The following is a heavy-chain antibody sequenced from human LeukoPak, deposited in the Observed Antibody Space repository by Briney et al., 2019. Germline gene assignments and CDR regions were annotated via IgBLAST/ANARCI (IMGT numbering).Heavy chain of an antibody. CDR3: TKEVWGSYPD. Sequence: QPGGSLRLSFAASGFPFGIYAMTWVRQAPGKGVEGVSAISRGAIDIYYADSVEGRFTISRDDSKNAVYLQMNNLRTEDTAVYYCTKEVWGSYPDWGQGTLVTVSS. CDR1: GFPFGIYA. V-gene: IGHV3-23*01. J-gene: IGHJ4*02. D-gene: IGHD3-16*02. CDR2: ISRGAIDI.